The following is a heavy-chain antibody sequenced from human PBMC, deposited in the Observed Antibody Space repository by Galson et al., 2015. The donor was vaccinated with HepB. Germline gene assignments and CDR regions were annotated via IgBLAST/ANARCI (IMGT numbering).Heavy chain of an antibody. CDR1: GGTFSSYA. J-gene: IGHJ4*02. V-gene: IGHV1-69*13. CDR3: ARRPPDGDYDDY. CDR2: IIPIFGTA. Sequence: SVKVSCKASGGTFSSYAISWVRQAPGQGLEWMGGIIPIFGTANYAQKFQGRVTITADESTSTAYMELSSLRSEDAAVYYCARRPPDGDYDDYWGQGTLVTVSS. D-gene: IGHD4-17*01.